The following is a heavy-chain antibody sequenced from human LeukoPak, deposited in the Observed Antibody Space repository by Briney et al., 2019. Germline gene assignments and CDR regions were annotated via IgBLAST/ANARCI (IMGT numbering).Heavy chain of an antibody. CDR3: ARHLDGVAGVYFDY. CDR2: IYYSGST. D-gene: IGHD6-19*01. CDR1: GGSISSSSYY. J-gene: IGHJ4*02. Sequence: SETLSLTCTVSGGSISSSSYYWGWIRQPPGKGLEWIGSIYYSGSTYYNPSLKSRVTISVDTSKNQFSLKLSSVTAADTAVHYCARHLDGVAGVYFDYWGQGTLVTVSS. V-gene: IGHV4-39*01.